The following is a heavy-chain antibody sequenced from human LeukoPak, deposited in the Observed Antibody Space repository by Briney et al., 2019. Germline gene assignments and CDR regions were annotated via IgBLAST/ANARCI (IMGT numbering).Heavy chain of an antibody. D-gene: IGHD3-22*01. V-gene: IGHV1-58*02. CDR3: ARGGRGVVINVSGY. Sequence: SVKVSCKASGFTFTSSAMQWVRQARGQRLEWIGWIVVGSGNTNYAQKFQERVTMTRDTSISTAYMELSRLRSDDTAVYYCARGGRGVVINVSGYWGQGTLVTVCS. CDR1: GFTFTSSA. CDR2: IVVGSGNT. J-gene: IGHJ4*02.